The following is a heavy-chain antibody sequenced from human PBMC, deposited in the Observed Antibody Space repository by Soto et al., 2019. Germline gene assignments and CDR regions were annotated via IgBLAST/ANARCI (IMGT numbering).Heavy chain of an antibody. V-gene: IGHV4-39*01. Sequence: SETLSLTCTVSGGSISSSSYYWGWIRQPPGKGLEWIGSIYYSGSTYYNPSLKSRVTISVDTSKNQFSLKLSSVTAADTAVYYCARQDLAAGYSYGSDSYYGMDVWGQGTTVTVSS. CDR1: GGSISSSSYY. CDR2: IYYSGST. D-gene: IGHD5-18*01. J-gene: IGHJ6*02. CDR3: ARQDLAAGYSYGSDSYYGMDV.